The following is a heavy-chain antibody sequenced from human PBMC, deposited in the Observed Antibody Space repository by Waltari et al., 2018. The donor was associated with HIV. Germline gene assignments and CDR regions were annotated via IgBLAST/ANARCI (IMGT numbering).Heavy chain of an antibody. CDR3: ARVALPAAIHYGMDA. Sequence: QVQLVQSGAELKKPGASVKVSCKASGYNFIAYYIHWVRQAPGQGLEWMGRINPNNAGTDYPQKFQGRVTMTMVTSINTVYMELIRLRPDDTAVHYCARVALPAAIHYGMDAWGQGTTVTVSS. D-gene: IGHD2-2*01. CDR1: GYNFIAYY. V-gene: IGHV1-2*06. J-gene: IGHJ6*02. CDR2: INPNNAGT.